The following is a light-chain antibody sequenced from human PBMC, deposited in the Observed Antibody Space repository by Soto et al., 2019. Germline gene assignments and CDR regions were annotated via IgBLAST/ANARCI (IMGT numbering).Light chain of an antibody. Sequence: QSVLTQPASVSGSPGQSITISCTGTSSDVGGYNYVSWYQQHPGKAPKLMIYDVSNRPSGVSNRFSGSNSGNTASLTISGLQPEDEADYYCISYTSSSTLLYVFGTGTKLTVL. V-gene: IGLV2-14*01. CDR2: DVS. CDR1: SSDVGGYNY. J-gene: IGLJ1*01. CDR3: ISYTSSSTLLYV.